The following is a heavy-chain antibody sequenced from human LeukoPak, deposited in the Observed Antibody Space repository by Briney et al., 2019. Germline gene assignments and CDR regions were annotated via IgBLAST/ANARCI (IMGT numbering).Heavy chain of an antibody. CDR1: GFTFSSYG. CDR3: ARDDYGGIDY. D-gene: IGHD3-16*01. Sequence: PGGTLRLSCAASGFTFSSYGMSWVRQAPGKGLEWVSSISSSSSYIYYADSVKGRFTISRDNAKNSLYLQMNSLRAEDTAVYYCARDDYGGIDYWGQGTLVTVSS. CDR2: ISSSSSYI. V-gene: IGHV3-21*01. J-gene: IGHJ4*02.